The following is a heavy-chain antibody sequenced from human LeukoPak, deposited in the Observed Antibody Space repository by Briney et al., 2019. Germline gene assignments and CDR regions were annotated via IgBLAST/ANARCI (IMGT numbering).Heavy chain of an antibody. D-gene: IGHD5-12*01. V-gene: IGHV3-30*04. CDR3: ARAVLNPYSGYGPIDY. Sequence: GGSLRLSCAASGFTFSSYAMHWVRQAPGKGLEWVAVISYNGSNKYYADSVKGRFTISRDNSKNTLYLQMNSLRAEDTAVYYCARAVLNPYSGYGPIDYWGQGTLVTVSS. J-gene: IGHJ4*02. CDR1: GFTFSSYA. CDR2: ISYNGSNK.